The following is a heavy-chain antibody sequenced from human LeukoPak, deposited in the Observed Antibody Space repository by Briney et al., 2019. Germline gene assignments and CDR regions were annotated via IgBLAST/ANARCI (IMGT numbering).Heavy chain of an antibody. V-gene: IGHV4-59*01. CDR3: ARDFDYSSSSESGYGGYNYYYIDV. J-gene: IGHJ6*03. Sequence: SETLSLTCTVSGGSISSYYWSWIRQPPGKGLEWIGYISYSGSTNYNPSLKSRVTISADTSKNQFSLRLSSVTAADTAVYYCARDFDYSSSSESGYGGYNYYYIDVWGKGTSVTVSS. CDR2: ISYSGST. CDR1: GGSISSYY. D-gene: IGHD6-6*01.